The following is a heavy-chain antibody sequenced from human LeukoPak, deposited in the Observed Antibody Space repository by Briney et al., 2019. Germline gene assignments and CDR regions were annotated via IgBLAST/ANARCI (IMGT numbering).Heavy chain of an antibody. J-gene: IGHJ4*02. V-gene: IGHV4-4*07. Sequence: SSETLSLTCTVSGGSISSYYWSWIRQPAGKGREWIGRIYSGGRTNYNPSLKSRVTMSVDSSNNQFSLKLSSVTAADTAVFYCARENTGSYREFDYWGQGTLVTVSS. CDR3: ARENTGSYREFDY. CDR2: IYSGGRT. CDR1: GGSISSYY. D-gene: IGHD1-26*01.